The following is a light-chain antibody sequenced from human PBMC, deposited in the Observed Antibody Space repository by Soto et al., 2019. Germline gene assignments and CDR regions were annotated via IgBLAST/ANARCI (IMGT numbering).Light chain of an antibody. J-gene: IGKJ3*01. Sequence: EIVLTQSPGTLSLSPGERATLSCRASQSVSSSYLAWYQQKPGQAPRPLIYGASGRATGIPDRFSGSGSGTDFTLTVCRLEPEDFAVYYCQQYGSSPLFTFGPGTKVDIK. V-gene: IGKV3-20*01. CDR3: QQYGSSPLFT. CDR2: GAS. CDR1: QSVSSSY.